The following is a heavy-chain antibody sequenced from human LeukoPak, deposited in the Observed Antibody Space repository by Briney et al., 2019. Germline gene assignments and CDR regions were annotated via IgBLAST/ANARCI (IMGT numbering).Heavy chain of an antibody. J-gene: IGHJ6*02. D-gene: IGHD2-2*02. CDR3: ARYCRTTSCYSHYYGMDV. V-gene: IGHV3-23*01. Sequence: GGSLRLSCAASGFTFSNYGMHWVRQAPGKGLEWVSCIEASGGNTYYADSVKGRFTISRDNSKNTLYLQMNSLRAEDTALYYCARYCRTTSCYSHYYGMDVWGQGTTVTVSS. CDR1: GFTFSNYG. CDR2: IEASGGNT.